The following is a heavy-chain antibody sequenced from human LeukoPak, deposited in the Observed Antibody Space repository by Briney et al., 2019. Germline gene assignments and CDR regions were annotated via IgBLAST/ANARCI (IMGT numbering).Heavy chain of an antibody. CDR2: INPNSGGT. CDR3: AREFGDPQYFEY. J-gene: IGHJ4*02. CDR1: GYTFTGYY. D-gene: IGHD4-17*01. V-gene: IGHV1-2*02. Sequence: ASVKVSCKASGYTFTGYYMHWVRQAPGQGLEWMGWINPNSGGTNYAQKFQGRVTMTRDTSISAAYMELSRLRSDDTAVYYCAREFGDPQYFEYWGQGTLATVSS.